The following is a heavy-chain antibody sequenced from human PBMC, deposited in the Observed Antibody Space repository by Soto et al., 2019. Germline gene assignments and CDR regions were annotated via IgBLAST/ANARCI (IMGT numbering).Heavy chain of an antibody. J-gene: IGHJ2*01. CDR1: GFTFSAYA. CDR3: AKFEGHPLEYWYLEF. CDR2: IHGGGGAT. Sequence: EVQLLESGGGLVQPGGSLRLSCAASGFTFSAYAMGWVRQAPGKGLEWVSTIHGGGGATHYADSVKGRFAISIDDSKNTLYAQMNSLRAEDTAVYYCAKFEGHPLEYWYLEFWGRGTLVTVSS. V-gene: IGHV3-23*01. D-gene: IGHD1-1*01.